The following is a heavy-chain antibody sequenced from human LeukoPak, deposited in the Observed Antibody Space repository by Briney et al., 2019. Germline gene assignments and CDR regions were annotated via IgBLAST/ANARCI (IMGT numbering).Heavy chain of an antibody. CDR3: ARYCGGDCRGDSYYFDY. CDR1: GGTFSSYA. CDR2: IIPILGIA. V-gene: IGHV1-69*04. D-gene: IGHD2-21*01. Sequence: SVKVSCKASGGTFSSYAISWVRQAPGQGLEWMGRIIPILGIANYAQKFQGRVTITTDESTSTAYMELSSLRSEGTAVYYCARYCGGDCRGDSYYFDYWGQGTLVTVSS. J-gene: IGHJ4*02.